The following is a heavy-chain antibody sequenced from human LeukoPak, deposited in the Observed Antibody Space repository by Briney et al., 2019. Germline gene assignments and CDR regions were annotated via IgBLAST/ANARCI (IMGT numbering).Heavy chain of an antibody. CDR3: ARHQYSGYDEVRN. CDR1: GGSISSYY. Sequence: SETLSLTCTVSGGSISSYYWSWIRQPPGKGLEWIGYIYYSGSTNYNPSLKSRVTISVDTSKNQFSLKLSSVTAADTAVYYCARHQYSGYDEVRNWGQGTLVTVSS. J-gene: IGHJ4*02. CDR2: IYYSGST. D-gene: IGHD5-12*01. V-gene: IGHV4-59*08.